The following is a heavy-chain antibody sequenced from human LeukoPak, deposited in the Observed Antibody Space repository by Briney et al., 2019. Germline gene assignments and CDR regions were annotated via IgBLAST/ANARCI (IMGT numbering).Heavy chain of an antibody. CDR2: INPSGGST. Sequence: ASVKVSCKASGYTFTSYYMHWVRQAPGQGLEWMGIINPSGGSTSYAQKFQGRVTMTRDTSTSTVYMELSSLRSEDTAVYYCARDPSGLKLLGIYYFDYWGQGTLVTASS. CDR3: ARDPSGLKLLGIYYFDY. CDR1: GYTFTSYY. D-gene: IGHD6-25*01. V-gene: IGHV1-46*01. J-gene: IGHJ4*02.